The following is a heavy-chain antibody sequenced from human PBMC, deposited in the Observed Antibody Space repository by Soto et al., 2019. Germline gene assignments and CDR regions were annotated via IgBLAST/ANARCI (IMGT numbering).Heavy chain of an antibody. CDR3: ARSYTAMDAFDI. Sequence: ASVKVSCKASGYTFTSYYMHWVRQAPGQGLEWMGIISPSGGSTSYAQKFQGRVTMTRDTSTSTVYMELSSLRSEDTAVYYCARSYTAMDAFDIWGQGTMVTVSS. V-gene: IGHV1-46*01. D-gene: IGHD5-18*01. CDR2: ISPSGGST. J-gene: IGHJ3*02. CDR1: GYTFTSYY.